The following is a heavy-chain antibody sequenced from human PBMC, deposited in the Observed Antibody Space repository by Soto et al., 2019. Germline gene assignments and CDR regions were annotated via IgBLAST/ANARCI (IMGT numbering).Heavy chain of an antibody. CDR2: INPNSGGT. CDR1: GYTFTGYY. Sequence: ASVKVSCKASGYTFTGYYMHWVRQAPGQGLEWMGWINPNSGGTNYARKFQGWVTLTWDTSISTAYMDLSRLRSDDTAVYYCAREIEVTGSRSFDYWGQGTLVTVSS. V-gene: IGHV1-2*04. J-gene: IGHJ4*02. D-gene: IGHD6-19*01. CDR3: AREIEVTGSRSFDY.